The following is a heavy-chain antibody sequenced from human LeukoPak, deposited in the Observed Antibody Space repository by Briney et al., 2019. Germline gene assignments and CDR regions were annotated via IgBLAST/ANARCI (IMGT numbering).Heavy chain of an antibody. Sequence: PGRSLRLSCAASGFTFSSYGMHWVRQAPGKGLEWVAVISYDGSNKYYADSVKGRFTISRDNSKNTLYLQMNSLRAEDTAVYYCAKALPRYCSSTSRYPQLFDYWGQGTLVTVSS. V-gene: IGHV3-30*18. CDR2: ISYDGSNK. D-gene: IGHD2-2*01. CDR3: AKALPRYCSSTSRYPQLFDY. CDR1: GFTFSSYG. J-gene: IGHJ4*02.